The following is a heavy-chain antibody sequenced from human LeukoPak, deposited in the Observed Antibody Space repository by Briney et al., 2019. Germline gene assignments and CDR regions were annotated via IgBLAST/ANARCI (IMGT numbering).Heavy chain of an antibody. CDR1: GFTFSSYS. D-gene: IGHD4-17*01. CDR2: ISSSSSYI. V-gene: IGHV3-21*01. Sequence: GGSLRLSCAASGFTFSSYSMNWVRQAPGKGLEWVSSISSSSSYIYYADSVKGRFTISRDNAKNPLYLQMNSLRAEDTAVYYCARDHPPTVTKNGYYYMDVWGKGTTVTVSS. CDR3: ARDHPPTVTKNGYYYMDV. J-gene: IGHJ6*03.